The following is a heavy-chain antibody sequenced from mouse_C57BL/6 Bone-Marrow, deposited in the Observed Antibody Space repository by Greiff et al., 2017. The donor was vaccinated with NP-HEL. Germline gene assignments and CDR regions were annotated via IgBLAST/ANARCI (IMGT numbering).Heavy chain of an antibody. CDR1: GFTFSSYG. Sequence: EVQRVESGGDLVKPGGSLKLSCAASGFTFSSYGMSWVRQTPDKRLEWVATISSGGSYTYYPDSVKGRFTISRDNAKNTLYLLMSSLKSEDTAMYYCASPYDYDVAWFAYWGQGTLVTVSA. D-gene: IGHD2-4*01. CDR3: ASPYDYDVAWFAY. CDR2: ISSGGSYT. J-gene: IGHJ3*01. V-gene: IGHV5-6*01.